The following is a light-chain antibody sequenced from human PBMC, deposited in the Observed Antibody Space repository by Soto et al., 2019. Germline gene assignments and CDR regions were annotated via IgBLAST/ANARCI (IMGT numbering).Light chain of an antibody. CDR2: AAS. CDR3: QQLNSYPLT. J-gene: IGKJ1*01. Sequence: IQMTQSPSSLSASVGDRVTISCRASQGIGNALGWYQQKPGKPPKVLIYAASTLQTGVPSRFSGSGSGTEFTLTISSLQPEDFATYYCQQLNSYPLTFGQGTKVDIK. V-gene: IGKV1-17*01. CDR1: QGIGNA.